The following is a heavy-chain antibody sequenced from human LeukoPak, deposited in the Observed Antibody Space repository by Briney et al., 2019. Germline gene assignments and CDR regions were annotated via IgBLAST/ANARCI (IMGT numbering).Heavy chain of an antibody. V-gene: IGHV4-31*03. CDR1: GGSISSGGYY. J-gene: IGHJ4*02. D-gene: IGHD3-9*01. Sequence: SETLSLTCTVSGGSISSGGYYWSRIRQHPGKGLVWIGYIYYSGSTYYNPSLKSRVTISVDTSKNHFSLKLSSVTAADTAVYYCARGRYDILTGFRPAVFDYWGQGTLVTVSP. CDR2: IYYSGST. CDR3: ARGRYDILTGFRPAVFDY.